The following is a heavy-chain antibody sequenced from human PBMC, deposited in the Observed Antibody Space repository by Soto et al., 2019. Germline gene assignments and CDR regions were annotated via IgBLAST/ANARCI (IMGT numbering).Heavy chain of an antibody. V-gene: IGHV3-15*07. CDR2: IKSKIDGGTT. D-gene: IGHD2-2*01. Sequence: EVQLVESGGGLGKPGGSLRLSCAASGITFSKAWMNWVRQAPGKGLEWVGRIKSKIDGGTTDYAAPVNGRFTISRDESKNTLYLQMNSLKTEDTAVYYCTTYCSSTSCDSYYYHTMDVWGQGTTVTVSS. CDR3: TTYCSSTSCDSYYYHTMDV. J-gene: IGHJ6*02. CDR1: GITFSKAW.